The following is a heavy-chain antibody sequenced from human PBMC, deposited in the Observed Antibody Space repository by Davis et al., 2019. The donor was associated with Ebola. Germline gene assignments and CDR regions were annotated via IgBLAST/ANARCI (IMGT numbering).Heavy chain of an antibody. CDR1: GLTFSACG. V-gene: IGHV3-33*01. Sequence: GESLKISCAASGLTFSACGFHWVRQAPGEGLEWVAYIWYDGSDKSYADSVKGRFIISRDDSRNTVYLQMNSLRAEDTAVYYCARSYDSSGYPSFDPWGQGTLVTVSS. CDR3: ARSYDSSGYPSFDP. D-gene: IGHD3-22*01. CDR2: IWYDGSDK. J-gene: IGHJ5*02.